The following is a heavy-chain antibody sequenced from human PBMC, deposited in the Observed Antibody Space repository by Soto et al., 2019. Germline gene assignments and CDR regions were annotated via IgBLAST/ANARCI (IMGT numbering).Heavy chain of an antibody. CDR3: ARGHELRYFDWLLTPFGYYYGMDV. D-gene: IGHD3-9*01. J-gene: IGHJ6*02. CDR2: MSPNSGNT. V-gene: IGHV1-8*01. CDR1: RYTFTSCD. Sequence: QVQLVQSGAEVKKPGASVKVSCKASRYTFTSCDINWVRQATGQGIEWMGWMSPNSGNTGYAQKFQVRVTMTRNTSISTAYMELSSLRSEDTAVYYCARGHELRYFDWLLTPFGYYYGMDVWGQGTTVTVSS.